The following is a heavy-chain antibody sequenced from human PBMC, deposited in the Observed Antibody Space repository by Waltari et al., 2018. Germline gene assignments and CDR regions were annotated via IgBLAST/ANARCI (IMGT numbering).Heavy chain of an antibody. V-gene: IGHV3-33*01. CDR1: GFSFSTYG. Sequence: QIQLVESGGGVIQPGGSLRISCVTSGFSFSTYGMHWVRQAPGKGLEWVANIWEDGNTQNYADSVKGRFIISRDNSKNTLFLEMKNLRAEDTATYFCARDPQPDSLFGMDVWGQGTTLTVSS. D-gene: IGHD2-15*01. CDR3: ARDPQPDSLFGMDV. CDR2: IWEDGNTQ. J-gene: IGHJ6*02.